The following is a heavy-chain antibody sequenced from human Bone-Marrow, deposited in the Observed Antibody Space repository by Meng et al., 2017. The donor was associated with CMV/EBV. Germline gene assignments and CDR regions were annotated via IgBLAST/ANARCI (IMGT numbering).Heavy chain of an antibody. J-gene: IGHJ4*02. CDR2: TSHSGSST. D-gene: IGHD5-18*01. CDR1: GFTFSNYE. CDR3: GRDGYGYGYPL. V-gene: IGHV3-48*03. Sequence: GESLKISCIASGFTFSNYEMNWVRQAPGKGLEWVSYTSHSGSSTHYADFVKGRFTISRDNAKNSHFLEMNSLRAEDTAVNYCGRDGYGYGYPLGGQGTLVTVSS.